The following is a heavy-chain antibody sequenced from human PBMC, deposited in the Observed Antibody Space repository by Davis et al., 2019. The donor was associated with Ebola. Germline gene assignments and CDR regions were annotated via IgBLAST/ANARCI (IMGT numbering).Heavy chain of an antibody. V-gene: IGHV1-46*01. Sequence: ASVKVSCKASGYTFTSYYMHWVRQAPGQGLEWMGIINPSGGSTSYAQKFQGRVTMTRDTSTSTVYMELSSLRSEDTAVHYCARDLWFRADAFDIWGQGTMVTVSS. CDR3: ARDLWFRADAFDI. D-gene: IGHD3-10*01. CDR1: GYTFTSYY. CDR2: INPSGGST. J-gene: IGHJ3*02.